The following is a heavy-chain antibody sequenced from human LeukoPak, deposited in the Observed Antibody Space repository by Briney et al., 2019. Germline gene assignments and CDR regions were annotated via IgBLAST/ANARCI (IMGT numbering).Heavy chain of an antibody. CDR3: ARGYDGSANDAFHI. CDR2: TRNEANSYST. V-gene: IGHV3-72*01. D-gene: IGHD1-26*01. J-gene: IGHJ3*02. Sequence: GGSLRLSCAASGFTLSDYFMDWVRQAPGKGLEWVGRTRNEANSYSTEYAASVKGRFIISRDESKNSLYLQMNSLKTEDTAVYYCARGYDGSANDAFHIWGQGTMVTVSS. CDR1: GFTLSDYF.